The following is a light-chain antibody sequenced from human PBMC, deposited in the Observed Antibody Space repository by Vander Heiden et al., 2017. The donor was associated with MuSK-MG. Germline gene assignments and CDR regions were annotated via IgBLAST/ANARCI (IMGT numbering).Light chain of an antibody. V-gene: IGLV3-9*01. CDR1: NIGSNN. J-gene: IGLJ1*01. CDR2: SDS. Sequence: SYEVTQPLPVSVALGQTAKITCGGKNIGSNNVHWYQQKPGQAPVLVIYSDSSRPAGIPERFSGSNSGNTATLTISRAQAGDEADYYCQVWDSSAYVFGSGTSVTVL. CDR3: QVWDSSAYV.